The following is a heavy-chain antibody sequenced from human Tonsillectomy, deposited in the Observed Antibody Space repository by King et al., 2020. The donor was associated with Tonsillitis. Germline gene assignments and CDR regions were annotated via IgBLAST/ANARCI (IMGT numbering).Heavy chain of an antibody. CDR3: TRDSGSVFYDVDYMDV. J-gene: IGHJ6*03. D-gene: IGHD2/OR15-2a*01. Sequence: VQLVESGGGLVQPGRSLRLSCTASGFTFSDYAFSWVRQAPGKGLEWLGFIRSKTYGGTTDYAASVKGRFTISRDDSKSTAYLQMNSLTTEDTAVFYCTRDSGSVFYDVDYMDVWDKGTTVTVSS. CDR2: IRSKTYGGTT. V-gene: IGHV3-49*04. CDR1: GFTFSDYA.